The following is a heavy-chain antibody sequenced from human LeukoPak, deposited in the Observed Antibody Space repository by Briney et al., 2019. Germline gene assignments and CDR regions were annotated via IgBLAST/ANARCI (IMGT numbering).Heavy chain of an antibody. CDR3: ARDQGFGYYDYVWGSYRLYYFDY. CDR2: ICAYNGNT. Sequence: ASVKVSCKASGYTFTSYGISWVRQAPGQGLEWMGWICAYNGNTNYAQKLQGRVTMTTDTSTSTAYMELRSLRSDDTAVYYCARDQGFGYYDYVWGSYRLYYFDYWGQGTLVTVS. CDR1: GYTFTSYG. D-gene: IGHD3-16*02. V-gene: IGHV1-18*04. J-gene: IGHJ4*02.